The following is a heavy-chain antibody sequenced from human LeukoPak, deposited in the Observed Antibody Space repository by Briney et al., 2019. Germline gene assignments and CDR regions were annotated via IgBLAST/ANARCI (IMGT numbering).Heavy chain of an antibody. CDR1: GFTFHSYS. Sequence: GGSLRLSCVASGFTFHSYSMNWVRQAPGKGLEWVSFISTSSSYIYYADSLKGRFTISRDNAKKSLYLQINSLRAEDTAVYYCARVTRGGYDGYFDYWGQGTLVTVSS. CDR2: ISTSSSYI. J-gene: IGHJ4*02. CDR3: ARVTRGGYDGYFDY. D-gene: IGHD5-12*01. V-gene: IGHV3-21*01.